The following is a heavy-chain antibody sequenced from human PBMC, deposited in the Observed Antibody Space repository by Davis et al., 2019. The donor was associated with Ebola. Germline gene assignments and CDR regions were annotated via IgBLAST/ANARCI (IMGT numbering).Heavy chain of an antibody. CDR3: ARGPDCSGVSCPYYFDY. CDR1: GGSISSGNW. V-gene: IGHV4-4*02. J-gene: IGHJ4*02. CDR2: IHHSGRT. Sequence: PSETLSLTCAVPGGSISSGNWWSWVRQSPGKGLEWIGEIHHSGRTNYNPPLRSRVSISVDKSKNQISLKLRSMTAADTAVYYCARGPDCSGVSCPYYFDYWGQGTLVTVSS. D-gene: IGHD2-15*01.